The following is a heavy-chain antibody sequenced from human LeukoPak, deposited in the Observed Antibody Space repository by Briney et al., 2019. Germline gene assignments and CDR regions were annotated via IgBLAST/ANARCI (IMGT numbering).Heavy chain of an antibody. D-gene: IGHD3-10*01. CDR3: AKTNYYGSGTYYFDY. V-gene: IGHV3-23*01. CDR1: GFTFSSFV. CDR2: ISGSGGST. Sequence: GGSLRLSCAASGFTFSSFVMNWVRQAPGKGLEWVSGISGSGGSTYYADSVKGRFTISRDNSKNTLSLQMNSLRGEDTAAYYCAKTNYYGSGTYYFDYWGQGTLVTVSS. J-gene: IGHJ4*02.